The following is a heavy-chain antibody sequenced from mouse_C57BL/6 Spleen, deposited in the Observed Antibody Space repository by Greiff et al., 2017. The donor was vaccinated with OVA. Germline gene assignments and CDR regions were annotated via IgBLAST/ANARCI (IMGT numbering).Heavy chain of an antibody. V-gene: IGHV2-2*01. J-gene: IGHJ3*01. CDR3: ARNFERGFAY. CDR1: GFSLTSYG. Sequence: QVQLQQSGPGLVQPSQSLSITCTVSGFSLTSYGVHWVRQSPGKGLEWLGVIWSGGSTDYNAAFISRLSISKDNSKSQVFFIMNSLQADDTAIYYCARNFERGFAYWGQGTLVTVSA. CDR2: IWSGGST.